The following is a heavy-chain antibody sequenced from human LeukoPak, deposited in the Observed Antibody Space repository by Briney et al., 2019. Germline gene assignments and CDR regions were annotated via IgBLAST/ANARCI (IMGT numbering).Heavy chain of an antibody. J-gene: IGHJ4*02. CDR2: ISAYNGNT. D-gene: IGHD6-19*01. CDR3: ARAVAGTLDY. Sequence: GASVKVSRMASGYTFTSYGISWVRQAPGQGLEWMGWISAYNGNTNYAQKLQGRVTMTTDTSTSTAYMELRSLRSDDTAVSYCARAVAGTLDYWGQGTLVTVSS. CDR1: GYTFTSYG. V-gene: IGHV1-18*01.